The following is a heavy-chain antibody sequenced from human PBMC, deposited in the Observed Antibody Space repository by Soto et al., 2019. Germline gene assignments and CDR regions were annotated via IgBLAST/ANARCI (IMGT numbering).Heavy chain of an antibody. CDR3: ARPISSGYGVMEGPGFDI. J-gene: IGHJ3*02. Sequence: SLKKSWRASTFTFPNYWLALVPQITGKGLEYFGIMFPSDCETKYSPSFQGQVTISSDASISAIYRPLSSLRASDTGLYYCARPISSGYGVMEGPGFDIWGPGIMVAVSS. CDR1: TFTFPNYW. D-gene: IGHD5-12*01. V-gene: IGHV5-51*01. CDR2: MFPSDCET.